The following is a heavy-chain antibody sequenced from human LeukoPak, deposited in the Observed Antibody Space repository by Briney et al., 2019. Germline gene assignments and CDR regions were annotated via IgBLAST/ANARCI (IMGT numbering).Heavy chain of an antibody. CDR3: AKAWSYYFDH. Sequence: GGSLRLSCAASGFTFSSYAVNWVRQAPGKGPELVSFINGGGDMTDYADSVKGRFTISRDNTKNTLYLQMNSLRAEDAAIYYCAKAWSYYFDHWGRGTLVTVSS. CDR2: INGGGDMT. D-gene: IGHD2-8*02. V-gene: IGHV3-23*01. CDR1: GFTFSSYA. J-gene: IGHJ4*02.